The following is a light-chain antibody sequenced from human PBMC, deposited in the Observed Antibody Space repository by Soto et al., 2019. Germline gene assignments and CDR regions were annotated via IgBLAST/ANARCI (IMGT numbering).Light chain of an antibody. Sequence: EIVLTQSPGTLSLSPGERATLSCRASQNVGSRYLAWYQQKPGQAPRLLIYGASSRATVIPDRFSGSGSGTDFTLTISRLEPEDFAVYYCQQYGSSPSWTFGQGTKVDIK. J-gene: IGKJ1*01. V-gene: IGKV3-20*01. CDR3: QQYGSSPSWT. CDR1: QNVGSRY. CDR2: GAS.